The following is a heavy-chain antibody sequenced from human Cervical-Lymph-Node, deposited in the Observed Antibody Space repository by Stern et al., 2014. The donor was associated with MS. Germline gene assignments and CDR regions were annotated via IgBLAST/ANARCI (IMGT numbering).Heavy chain of an antibody. J-gene: IGHJ6*02. V-gene: IGHV1-69*01. D-gene: IGHD3-10*01. Sequence: VQLVQSGAEVKQPWSSVTVSCKASGGTFSIYAISWVQQAPGQGLEWSGGVLPIFRSINYAHKLQGRVTITSDESTSTAYMELSNLRSEDRAVYFCVRSNYDGGNGFYHYAMDVWGQGTTVIVSS. CDR1: GGTFSIYA. CDR2: VLPIFRSI. CDR3: VRSNYDGGNGFYHYAMDV.